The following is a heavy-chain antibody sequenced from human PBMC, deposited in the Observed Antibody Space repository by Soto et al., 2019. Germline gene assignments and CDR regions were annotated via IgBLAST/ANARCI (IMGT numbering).Heavy chain of an antibody. CDR3: AKDRGSGWYSGVDY. J-gene: IGHJ4*02. CDR1: GFTFSSYG. V-gene: IGHV3-30*18. Sequence: QVQLVESGGGVVQPGRSLRLSCAASGFTFSSYGMHWVRQAPGKGLEWVAVISYDGNNKYYADSVKGRFTISRDNSKNTLYLQVNSLRAEDTAVYYCAKDRGSGWYSGVDYWGQGTLVTVSS. CDR2: ISYDGNNK. D-gene: IGHD6-19*01.